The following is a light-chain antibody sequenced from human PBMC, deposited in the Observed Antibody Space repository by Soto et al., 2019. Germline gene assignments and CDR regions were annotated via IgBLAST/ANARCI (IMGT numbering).Light chain of an antibody. CDR2: HAS. CDR3: QHDNFYPWT. V-gene: IGKV1-5*01. Sequence: DSQMTQSPSTLSSAIGDRGTITCRARQTINKLLAWYQQKPGTAPNLLIYHASNVETGVPSRFSGSAFGTDFTLTISSLQPDDFATYYCQHDNFYPWTFGLGTKVEIK. J-gene: IGKJ1*01. CDR1: QTINKL.